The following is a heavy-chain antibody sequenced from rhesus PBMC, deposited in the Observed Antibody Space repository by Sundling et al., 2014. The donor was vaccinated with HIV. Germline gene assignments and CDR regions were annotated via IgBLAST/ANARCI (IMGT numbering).Heavy chain of an antibody. CDR2: TSWSGNNT. CDR1: GFTFDDYA. Sequence: DVQLVESGGGLVKPGGSLRLSCAASGFTFDDYAMHWVRQAPGKGLEWVSGTSWSGNNTAYADSVKGRFTISRDNAKNSLYLQMNRLRAEDTALYYCARGSGVIIMWYFDSWGQGVLVTVSS. V-gene: IGHV3-201*01. CDR3: ARGSGVIIMWYFDS. D-gene: IGHD3-22*01. J-gene: IGHJ4*01.